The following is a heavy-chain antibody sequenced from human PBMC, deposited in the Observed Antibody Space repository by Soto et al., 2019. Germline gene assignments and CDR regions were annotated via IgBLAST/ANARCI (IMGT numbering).Heavy chain of an antibody. CDR1: GDSVSSNSAA. V-gene: IGHV6-1*01. CDR2: TYHRSKWHN. J-gene: IGHJ4*02. Sequence: SPTLSLTCAISGDSVSSNSAAWNWIRQSPSRGLEWLGRTYHRSKWHNEYAVSVKSRITINPDTSRNQFSLQLKSVTPEDTAVYYCANMDDSWGQGTLVTSPQ. CDR3: ANMDDS. D-gene: IGHD3-3*01.